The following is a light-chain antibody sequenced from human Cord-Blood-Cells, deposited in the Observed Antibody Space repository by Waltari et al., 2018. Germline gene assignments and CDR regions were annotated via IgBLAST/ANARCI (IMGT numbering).Light chain of an antibody. V-gene: IGKV1-33*01. CDR2: DAS. CDR3: QQYDNLPYT. Sequence: DIQMTQSPSSLSASVGDRVTITCQASQDIRNYLNWYQQKPGKAPKLLIYDASNLETGVPSRFSGSGSGTDFTCPISSLQPEDIATYYCQQYDNLPYTFGQGTKLEIK. CDR1: QDIRNY. J-gene: IGKJ2*01.